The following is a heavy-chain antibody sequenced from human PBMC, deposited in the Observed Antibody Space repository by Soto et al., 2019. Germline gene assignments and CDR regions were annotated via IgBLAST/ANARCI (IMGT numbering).Heavy chain of an antibody. Sequence: ASVKVSCKASGYTFTSYGISWVRQAPGQGLEWMGWISAYNGNTNYAQKLQGRATMTTDTSTSTAYMELRSLRSDDTAVYYCATGIAAAGTVYYYGMDVWGQGTTVTVSS. V-gene: IGHV1-18*01. J-gene: IGHJ6*02. CDR3: ATGIAAAGTVYYYGMDV. D-gene: IGHD6-13*01. CDR2: ISAYNGNT. CDR1: GYTFTSYG.